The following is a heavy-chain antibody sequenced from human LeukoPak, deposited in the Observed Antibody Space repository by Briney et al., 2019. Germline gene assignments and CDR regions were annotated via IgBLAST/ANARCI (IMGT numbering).Heavy chain of an antibody. D-gene: IGHD3-22*01. CDR3: ARDRPYYYDNSGYYRLDS. CDR1: GYTFTRYY. J-gene: IGHJ4*02. CDR2: INPSGGST. V-gene: IGHV1-46*01. Sequence: ASVKVSCKASGYTFTRYYIHWVRQAPGQGLEWMAIINPSGGSTSYAQKFQGRVTMTRDMSTSTAYMELRSLRSDDTAVYYCARDRPYYYDNSGYYRLDSWGQGTLVTVSS.